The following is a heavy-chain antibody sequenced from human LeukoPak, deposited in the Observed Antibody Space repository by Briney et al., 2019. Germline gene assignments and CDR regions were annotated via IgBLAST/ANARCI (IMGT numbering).Heavy chain of an antibody. Sequence: SETLSLTCTVPGGSISSGSYYWSWIRQPAGKGLEWIGRIYTSGSTNYNPSLKSRVTISVDTSKNQFSLKLSSVTAADTAVYYCARGSSIAAGIDYWGQGTLVTVSS. CDR2: IYTSGST. J-gene: IGHJ4*02. CDR3: ARGSSIAAGIDY. D-gene: IGHD6-6*01. CDR1: GGSISSGSYY. V-gene: IGHV4-61*02.